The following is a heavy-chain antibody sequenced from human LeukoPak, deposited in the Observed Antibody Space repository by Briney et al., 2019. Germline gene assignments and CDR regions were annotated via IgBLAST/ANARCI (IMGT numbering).Heavy chain of an antibody. J-gene: IGHJ6*02. V-gene: IGHV3-30-3*01. CDR1: GFTFSSYA. CDR3: ARGRYDSSGSILGYYYYGMDV. Sequence: GGSLRLSCAASGFTFSSYAMHWVRQAPGKGLEWVAVISYDGSNKYYADSVKGRFTISRDNSKNTLYLQMNSLRAEDTAVYYCARGRYDSSGSILGYYYYGMDVWGQGTTVTVSS. CDR2: ISYDGSNK. D-gene: IGHD3-22*01.